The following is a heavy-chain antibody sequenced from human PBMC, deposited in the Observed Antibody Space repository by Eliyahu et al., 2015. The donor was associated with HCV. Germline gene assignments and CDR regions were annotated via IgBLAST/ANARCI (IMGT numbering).Heavy chain of an antibody. D-gene: IGHD2-15*01. CDR2: ISSNSGDI. J-gene: IGHJ6*02. CDR1: GFNFDXYA. V-gene: IGHV3-9*01. CDR3: VKDMSDPLKYCGSGSCHDYFNFGMDV. Sequence: EVRLVESGGGLVQPGRSLRLSCDASGFNFDXYAMYWVRQAPGKGXEWVXGISSNSGDIEYADSVKGRFTVARDDAKKSLTLQMNSLRTEDTAVYYCVKDMSDPLKYCGSGSCHDYFNFGMDVWGQGTTVTVS.